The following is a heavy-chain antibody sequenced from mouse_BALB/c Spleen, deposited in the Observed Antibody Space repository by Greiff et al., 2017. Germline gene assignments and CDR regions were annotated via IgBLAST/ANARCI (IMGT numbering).Heavy chain of an antibody. CDR2: ISSGGST. V-gene: IGHV5-6-5*01. CDR3: ARTYDYDGFAY. D-gene: IGHD2-4*01. Sequence: EVNLVESGGGLVKPGGSLKLSCAASGFTFSSYAMSWVRQTPEKRLEWVASISSGGSTYYPDSVKGRFTISRDNARNILYLQMSSLRSEDTAMYYCARTYDYDGFAYWGQGTLVTVSA. CDR1: GFTFSSYA. J-gene: IGHJ3*01.